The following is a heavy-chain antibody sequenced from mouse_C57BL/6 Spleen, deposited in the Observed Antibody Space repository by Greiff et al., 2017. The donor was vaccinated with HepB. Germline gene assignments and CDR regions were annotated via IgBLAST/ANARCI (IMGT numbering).Heavy chain of an antibody. CDR2: ISYDGSN. CDR3: ARGGGRENYAMDY. V-gene: IGHV3-6*01. D-gene: IGHD3-3*01. Sequence: EVKLVESGPGLVKPSQSLSLTCSVTGYSITSGYYWNWIRQFPGNKLEWMGYISYDGSNNYNPSLKNRISITRDTSKNQFFLKLNSVTTEDTATYYCARGGGRENYAMDYWGQGTSVTVSS. CDR1: GYSITSGYY. J-gene: IGHJ4*01.